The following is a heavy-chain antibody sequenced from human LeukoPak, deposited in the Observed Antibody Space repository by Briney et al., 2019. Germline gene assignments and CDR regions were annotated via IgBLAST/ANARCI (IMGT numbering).Heavy chain of an antibody. V-gene: IGHV3-74*01. J-gene: IGHJ3*01. CDR3: AREVFEGQRQSDAFDV. CDR1: GFTFSSHW. CDR2: VNGPGDWT. Sequence: QPGGSLRLSCAASGFTFSSHWMHWVRQAPGEGLVWVSRVNGPGDWTHYADSVRGRFIISRDNAESTISLQMNNLRAEDTAVYFCAREVFEGQRQSDAFDVWGQGTMVTVSS. D-gene: IGHD6-25*01.